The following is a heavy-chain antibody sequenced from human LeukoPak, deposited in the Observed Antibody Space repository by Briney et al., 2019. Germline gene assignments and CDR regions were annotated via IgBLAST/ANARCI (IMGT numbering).Heavy chain of an antibody. Sequence: PGGSLRLSCAASGFTFSSYSMNWVHQAPGKGLEWVSSISSSSIYKYFADSVKGRFTISRDNAKNSLYLQVNSLRAEDTAVYYCARDGITMRILEYWGQGTLVTVSS. CDR3: ARDGITMRILEY. CDR2: ISSSSIYK. V-gene: IGHV3-21*01. CDR1: GFTFSSYS. D-gene: IGHD3-10*01. J-gene: IGHJ4*02.